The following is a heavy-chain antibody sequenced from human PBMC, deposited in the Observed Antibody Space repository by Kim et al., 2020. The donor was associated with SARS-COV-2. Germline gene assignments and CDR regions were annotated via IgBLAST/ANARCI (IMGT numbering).Heavy chain of an antibody. Sequence: NPSLKSRVTISVDTSRNQFSLKLSSVTAADTAVYYCARIGVYSSSPYFDYWGQGTLVTVSS. J-gene: IGHJ4*02. D-gene: IGHD6-6*01. CDR3: ARIGVYSSSPYFDY. V-gene: IGHV4-31*02.